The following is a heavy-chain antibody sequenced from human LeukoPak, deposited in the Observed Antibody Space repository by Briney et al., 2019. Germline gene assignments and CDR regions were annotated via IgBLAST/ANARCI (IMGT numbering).Heavy chain of an antibody. CDR3: ARDTPSIAYCGGDCYSDTFDY. V-gene: IGHV1-18*01. CDR2: ISAYNGNT. Sequence: ASVKVSCKASGYTFTSYGISWVRQAPGQGPEWMGWISAYNGNTNYAQKLQGRVTMTTDTSTSTAYMELRSLRSDDTAVYYCARDTPSIAYCGGDCYSDTFDYWGQGTLVTVSS. J-gene: IGHJ4*02. D-gene: IGHD2-21*02. CDR1: GYTFTSYG.